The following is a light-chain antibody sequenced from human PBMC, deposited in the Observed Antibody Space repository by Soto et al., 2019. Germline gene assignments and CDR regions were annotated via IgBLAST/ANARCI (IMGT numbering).Light chain of an antibody. CDR2: AVS. J-gene: IGKJ3*01. CDR3: QQTYSTGIFT. Sequence: DIQMTQSPSSLSASVGDRVTITCRASQTISTYLNWYQQKPGKAPKLLIDAVSSLQSGVPSRFSGSGSGTYFTLTISSLQPEDFATYYYQQTYSTGIFTFGPGTKVDFK. CDR1: QTISTY. V-gene: IGKV1-39*01.